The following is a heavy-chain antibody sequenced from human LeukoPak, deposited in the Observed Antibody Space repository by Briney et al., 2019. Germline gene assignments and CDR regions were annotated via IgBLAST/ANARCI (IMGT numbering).Heavy chain of an antibody. D-gene: IGHD4-23*01. J-gene: IGHJ4*02. CDR1: GYTFTSYG. CDR2: ISAYNGNT. Sequence: ASVKVSCKASGYTFTSYGISWVRQAPGQGLEWMGWISAYNGNTNYAQKLQGRVTMTTDTSTSTAYMELSSLRSEDTAAYYCVRDYGGDQYYFDYWGQGTLVTVSS. V-gene: IGHV1-18*01. CDR3: VRDYGGDQYYFDY.